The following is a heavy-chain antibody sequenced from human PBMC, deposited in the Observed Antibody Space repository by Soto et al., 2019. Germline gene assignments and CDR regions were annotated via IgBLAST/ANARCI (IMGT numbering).Heavy chain of an antibody. CDR3: ARDQSYYDFWSGYSYYYYGMDV. CDR1: GDSVSSNSAA. D-gene: IGHD3-3*01. CDR2: TYYRSKWYN. Sequence: SQTLSLTCAISGDSVSSNSAAWNWIRQSPSRGLEWLGRTYYRSKWYNDYAVSVKSRITINPDTSKNQFSLQLNSVTPEDTAVYYCARDQSYYDFWSGYSYYYYGMDVWGQGTTVTVSS. J-gene: IGHJ6*02. V-gene: IGHV6-1*01.